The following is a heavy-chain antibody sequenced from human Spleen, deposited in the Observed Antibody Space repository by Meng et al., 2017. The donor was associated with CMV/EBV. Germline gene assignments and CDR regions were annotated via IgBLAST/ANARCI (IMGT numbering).Heavy chain of an antibody. CDR1: GGSISSSSYY. CDR2: LYQSGST. J-gene: IGHJ4*02. V-gene: IGHV4-39*07. CDR3: ARGGY. Sequence: SATLSLTCSVSGGSISSSSYYWGWIRQPPGKGLEWIGSLYQSGSTFYNPSLKSRVTISVDTSKNQFSLKLSSVTAADTAVYYCARGGYWGQGTLVTISS.